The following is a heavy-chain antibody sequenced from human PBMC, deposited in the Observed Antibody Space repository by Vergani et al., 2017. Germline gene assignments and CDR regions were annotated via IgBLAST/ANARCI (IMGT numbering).Heavy chain of an antibody. J-gene: IGHJ2*01. CDR1: GASIISRSYY. D-gene: IGHD3-16*01. Sequence: QMQLQESGPGLVKASETLSLTCTVSGASIISRSYYWGWIRQPPGKGLEWIGSIYNSGNGDSSSSLNSRVTISADTSKNQFSLRLTSVTAADTAVYYCASVKYYSDSTSHFRGRYFDVWGRGTLVTVPS. CDR3: ASVKYYSDSTSHFRGRYFDV. CDR2: IYNSGNG. V-gene: IGHV4-39*01.